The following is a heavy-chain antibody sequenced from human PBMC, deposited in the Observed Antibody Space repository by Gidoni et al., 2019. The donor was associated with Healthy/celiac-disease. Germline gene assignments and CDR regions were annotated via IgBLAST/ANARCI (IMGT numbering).Heavy chain of an antibody. D-gene: IGHD4-17*01. CDR3: AASNDYRDYDFDY. CDR1: AFPFSSYA. Sequence: EVQLLESGGGLVHPGGSLRLSRAAAAFPFSSYAMSWVRQAPGKGLEWVSAISGSGGSTYYADSVKGWFTISRDNSKNTLYLQMNSLRAEDTAVYYCAASNDYRDYDFDYWGQGTLVTVSS. J-gene: IGHJ4*02. CDR2: ISGSGGST. V-gene: IGHV3-23*01.